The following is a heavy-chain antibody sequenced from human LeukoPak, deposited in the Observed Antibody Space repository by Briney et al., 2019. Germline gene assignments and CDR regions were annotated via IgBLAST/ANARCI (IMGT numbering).Heavy chain of an antibody. CDR2: ISWNSGFI. J-gene: IGHJ3*02. D-gene: IGHD6-13*01. Sequence: GGSLRLSCAASGFTFSSFEMKWVRQAPGKGLEWVSGISWNSGFIGYADSLKGRFTISRDNAKNSLYLQMNSLRAEDTALYYCAKGLAPPGLGDAFDIWGQGTMVSVSS. CDR1: GFTFSSFE. V-gene: IGHV3-9*01. CDR3: AKGLAPPGLGDAFDI.